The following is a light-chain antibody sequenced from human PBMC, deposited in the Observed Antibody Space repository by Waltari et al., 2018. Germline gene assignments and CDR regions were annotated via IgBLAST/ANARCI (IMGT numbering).Light chain of an antibody. CDR3: MQTLQSRT. CDR2: LVS. J-gene: IGKJ1*01. Sequence: DIVRTQSPISLPVTPGEPASIYCRSSQSLLHSNGYTSLSWYLQKAGQSPQLLIYLVSNRASGVPDRFSGSGSGTDFTLKISRVEADDVGVYYCMQTLQSRTLGQGTKVEI. CDR1: QSLLHSNGYTS. V-gene: IGKV2-28*01.